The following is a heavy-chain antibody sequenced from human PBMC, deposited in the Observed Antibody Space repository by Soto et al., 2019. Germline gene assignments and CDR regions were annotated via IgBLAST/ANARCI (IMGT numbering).Heavy chain of an antibody. CDR3: GPLAYIGS. CDR1: GFSLSSRW. CDR2: IKSDGIST. Sequence: GGSLRLSCAVSGFSLSSRWMHWVRQGPGKGLEWVSLIKSDGISTSYADSVKGRFTISGDNAKNTVYLQMNNLKVEDTAVYYCGPLAYIGSWGQGTLVTVSS. D-gene: IGHD3-10*01. V-gene: IGHV3-74*01. J-gene: IGHJ4*02.